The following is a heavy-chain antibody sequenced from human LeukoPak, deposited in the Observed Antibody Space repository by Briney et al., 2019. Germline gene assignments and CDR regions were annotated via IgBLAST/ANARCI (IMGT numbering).Heavy chain of an antibody. Sequence: QVQLQESGPGLVKPSETLSLTCTVSGGSISRYYWSWIRQPPGKGLEWIGYMYYSGSTNYNPSLKSRVTISLDTSKNQISLRLSSVTAADTAVYYCARTMTTEDLYYFDYWGQGTLVTVSS. J-gene: IGHJ4*02. CDR1: GGSISRYY. D-gene: IGHD4-17*01. V-gene: IGHV4-59*08. CDR3: ARTMTTEDLYYFDY. CDR2: MYYSGST.